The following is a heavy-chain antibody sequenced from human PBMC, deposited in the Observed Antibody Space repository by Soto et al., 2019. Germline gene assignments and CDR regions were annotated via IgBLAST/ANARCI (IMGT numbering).Heavy chain of an antibody. CDR3: VQCRCGGDCILSYSSRTYSGLDV. V-gene: IGHV2-5*02. CDR1: GLSLSTTGVG. J-gene: IGHJ6*04. Sequence: QITLKESGPPLVKPTQTLTLTCTFSGLSLSTTGVGVGWIRQPPGKALERLALIYWDDDKRYSPSLKSRLTITKDTSKNQVVPTMTNMDPVDTPACYCVQCRCGGDCILSYSSRTYSGLDVWVSGTAVTVSS. D-gene: IGHD2-21*02. CDR2: IYWDDDK.